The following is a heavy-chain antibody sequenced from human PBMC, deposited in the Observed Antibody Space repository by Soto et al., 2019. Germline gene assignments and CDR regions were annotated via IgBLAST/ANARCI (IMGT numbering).Heavy chain of an antibody. J-gene: IGHJ4*02. D-gene: IGHD4-17*01. CDR2: IWYDGSNK. V-gene: IGHV3-33*01. CDR3: ARDRGYGDYNPFDY. CDR1: GFTFSSYG. Sequence: QVQLVESGGGVVQPGRSLRLSCAASGFTFSSYGMHWVRQAPGKGLEWVAVIWYDGSNKYYADSVKGRFTISRDNSKNTRYLQMNSLRAEDTAVYYCARDRGYGDYNPFDYWGQGTLVTVSS.